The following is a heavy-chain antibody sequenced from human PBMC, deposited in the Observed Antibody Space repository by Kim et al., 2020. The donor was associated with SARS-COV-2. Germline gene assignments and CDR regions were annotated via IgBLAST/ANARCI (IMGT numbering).Heavy chain of an antibody. CDR2: IKSKTDGGTT. V-gene: IGHV3-15*01. J-gene: IGHJ5*02. CDR3: TADRRGGLGNCSSASCDAYA. D-gene: IGHD2-2*01. CDR1: GFTFSNAW. Sequence: GGSLRLSCAASGFTFSNAWMSWVRQAPGKGLEWVGRIKSKTDGGTTDYAAPVKGRFTISRDDSKNTLYLQMNSLKTEDTAVYYCTADRRGGLGNCSSASCDAYAWGQGTLVTVSS.